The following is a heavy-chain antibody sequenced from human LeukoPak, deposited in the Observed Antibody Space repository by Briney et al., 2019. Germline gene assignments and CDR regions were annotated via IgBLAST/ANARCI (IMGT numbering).Heavy chain of an antibody. CDR3: ARRTAIATAGTLLYYFDY. CDR2: ITSSSAYI. D-gene: IGHD6-13*01. CDR1: GFTVSSKY. J-gene: IGHJ4*02. V-gene: IGHV3-21*01. Sequence: GGSLRLSCAISGFTVSSKYMSWVRQAPGKGLEWLSSITSSSAYIRYADSVQGRFTVSRDNAGNTLFLQMNNLRTDDTAIYYCARRTAIATAGTLLYYFDYWGLGTVVTVSS.